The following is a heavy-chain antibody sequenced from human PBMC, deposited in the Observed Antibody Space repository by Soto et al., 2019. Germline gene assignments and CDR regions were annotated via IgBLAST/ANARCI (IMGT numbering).Heavy chain of an antibody. V-gene: IGHV3-74*01. CDR1: GFTFRSYW. D-gene: IGHD4-17*01. CDR3: AGKGYDYELYFDL. Sequence: EVQLVESGGGLVQPGGSLRLSCAASGFTFRSYWMHWVRQAPGKGLVWVSRINNDGISTTYADSVKGRFTISRDNAKNTLYLQMNSLRAEDTAVYYCAGKGYDYELYFDLWGRGTLVTVSS. J-gene: IGHJ2*01. CDR2: INNDGIST.